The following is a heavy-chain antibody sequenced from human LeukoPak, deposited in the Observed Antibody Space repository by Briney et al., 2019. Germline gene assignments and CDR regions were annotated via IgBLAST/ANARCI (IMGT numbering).Heavy chain of an antibody. Sequence: GGSLRLSCAASGFTFDDYAMHWVRQAPGKGLEWVSGISWNSGSIGYADSVKGRFTISRDNAKNTLYLQMNSLRAEDTAVYYCARDPYSSSSFAHDYWGQGTLVTVSS. CDR1: GFTFDDYA. CDR2: ISWNSGSI. CDR3: ARDPYSSSSFAHDY. D-gene: IGHD6-6*01. V-gene: IGHV3-9*01. J-gene: IGHJ4*02.